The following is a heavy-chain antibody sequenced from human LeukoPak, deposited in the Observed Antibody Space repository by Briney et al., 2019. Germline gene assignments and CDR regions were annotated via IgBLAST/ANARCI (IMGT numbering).Heavy chain of an antibody. CDR1: GFTFSSYS. CDR3: ARGPKTAPYYYDSSGYYFNDDY. Sequence: PGGSPRLSCAASGFTFSSYSMNWVRQAPGKGLEWVSYISSSSTIYYADSVKGRFTISRDNAKNSLYLQMNSLRAEDTAVYYCARGPKTAPYYYDSSGYYFNDDYWGQGTLATVSS. J-gene: IGHJ4*02. V-gene: IGHV3-48*01. CDR2: ISSSSTI. D-gene: IGHD3-22*01.